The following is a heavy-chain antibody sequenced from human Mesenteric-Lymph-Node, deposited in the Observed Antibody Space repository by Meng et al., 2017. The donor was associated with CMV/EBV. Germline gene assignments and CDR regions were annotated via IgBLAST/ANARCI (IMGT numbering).Heavy chain of an antibody. CDR1: GGSISSSSYY. V-gene: IGHV4-39*07. Sequence: SETLSLTCTVSGGSISSSSYYWGWIRQPPGKGLEWIGSIYYSGSTYYNPSLKSRVTISVDTSKNQFSLKLSSVTAADTAVYYCARDSRDIVVVPAAIGCGMDVWGQGTTVTSP. CDR3: ARDSRDIVVVPAAIGCGMDV. D-gene: IGHD2-2*02. CDR2: IYYSGST. J-gene: IGHJ6*02.